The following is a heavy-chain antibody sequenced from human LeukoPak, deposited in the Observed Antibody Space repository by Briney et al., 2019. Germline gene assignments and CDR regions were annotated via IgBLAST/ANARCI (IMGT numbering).Heavy chain of an antibody. CDR2: ITISSSYI. CDR3: ARTYYYDSSGYYASLVIHDAFDI. CDR1: GFTFSSYS. J-gene: IGHJ3*02. Sequence: KAGGSLRLSCVASGFTFSSYSMNCVRQTPGKGLEWVSSITISSSYIYYADSVKGRFTISRDNPKNSLYLQMNILRAEDTAVFYCARTYYYDSSGYYASLVIHDAFDIWGQGTMVTVSS. D-gene: IGHD3-22*01. V-gene: IGHV3-21*01.